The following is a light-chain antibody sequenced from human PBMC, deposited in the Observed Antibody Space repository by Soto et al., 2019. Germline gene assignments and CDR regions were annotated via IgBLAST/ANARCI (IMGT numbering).Light chain of an antibody. Sequence: DIVMTQSPDSLAVSLGERATINCKSSQSILFSSNNKNYLTCYQQKPGQPPKPLIYWASTRESGVPDRFSGSGSGTDLTLTISSLQAEDVAVYYCQQYYSTPVTFGGGTKVEIK. CDR1: QSILFSSNNKNY. CDR3: QQYYSTPVT. CDR2: WAS. V-gene: IGKV4-1*01. J-gene: IGKJ4*01.